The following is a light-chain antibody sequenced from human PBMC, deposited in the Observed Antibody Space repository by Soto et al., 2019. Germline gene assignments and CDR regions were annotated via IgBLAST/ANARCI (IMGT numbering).Light chain of an antibody. V-gene: IGLV2-8*01. Sequence: QSALTQPPSASGSPGQSVTISCTGTSSDVGGYNYVSWYQQHPGKAPKLMISEVSKRPSGVPDRFSGSKSGNTASLTVSGLQAEDEADHYCSSYAGSNNLYVVFGGGTKLTVL. CDR3: SSYAGSNNLYVV. J-gene: IGLJ2*01. CDR2: EVS. CDR1: SSDVGGYNY.